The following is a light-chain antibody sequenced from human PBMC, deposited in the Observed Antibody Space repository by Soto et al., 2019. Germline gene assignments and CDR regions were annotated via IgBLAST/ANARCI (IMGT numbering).Light chain of an antibody. CDR3: QHYLDFPLT. Sequence: DIVMTQSPDSLAVSLGERATINCKSSQTVLSTSNNMDYLAWYQQKPGQPPKLLINWASTRLSGVPDRFSGSGSGTDFTLTISSLQAEDVAVYYCQHYLDFPLTFGGGTSVEIK. CDR2: WAS. CDR1: QTVLSTSNNMDY. J-gene: IGKJ4*02. V-gene: IGKV4-1*01.